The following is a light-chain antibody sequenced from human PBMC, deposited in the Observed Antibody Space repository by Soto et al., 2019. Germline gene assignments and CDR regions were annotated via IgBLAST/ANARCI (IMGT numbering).Light chain of an antibody. Sequence: EVVLTQSPGTLSLSPGERATLSCRSSQSVINSYLAWYQQKRRQPPRLLIYGASNTATGLPDRFSGSGSATYFTPTISRLEHEDSAVYYRQQYGTPRTFGQGTKVDI. CDR3: QQYGTPRT. J-gene: IGKJ1*01. V-gene: IGKV3-20*01. CDR2: GAS. CDR1: QSVINSY.